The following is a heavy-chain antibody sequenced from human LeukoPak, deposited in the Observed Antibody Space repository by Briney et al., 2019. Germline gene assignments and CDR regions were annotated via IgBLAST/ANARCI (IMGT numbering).Heavy chain of an antibody. D-gene: IGHD7-27*01. CDR1: GFPSSKYW. CDR2: IKEDGSVM. J-gene: IGHJ4*02. Sequence: GRSLRLSCAPSGFPSSKYWMSWVRQAPGTGREWEGNIKEDGSVMYYGDSLKGRFTISRDSSQSSLYLQMSSLRAEDTAVYFCARDVWGSFAAGSYLDYWGQGTPVTVSS. V-gene: IGHV3-7*01. CDR3: ARDVWGSFAAGSYLDY.